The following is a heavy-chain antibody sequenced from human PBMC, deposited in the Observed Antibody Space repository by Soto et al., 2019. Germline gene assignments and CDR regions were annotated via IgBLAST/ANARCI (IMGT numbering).Heavy chain of an antibody. CDR2: ISYDGSNK. CDR3: AKDPYAFCSGYNWFDP. CDR1: GFTFSSYG. J-gene: IGHJ5*02. D-gene: IGHD3-3*01. Sequence: PGGSLRLSCAASGFTFSSYGMHWVRQAPGKGLEWVAVISYDGSNKYYADSVKGRFTISRDNSKNPLYLQMNSPRAEDTAVYYCAKDPYAFCSGYNWFDPWGQGSLVTVSS. V-gene: IGHV3-30*18.